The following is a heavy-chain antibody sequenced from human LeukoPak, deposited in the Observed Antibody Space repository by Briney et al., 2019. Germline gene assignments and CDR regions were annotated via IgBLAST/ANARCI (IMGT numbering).Heavy chain of an antibody. CDR1: GGSVSSGSYY. D-gene: IGHD2-21*01. V-gene: IGHV4-61*01. CDR3: AKGQMWLVS. CDR2: IHYSGST. Sequence: EXXSLTCTVSGGSVSSGSYYWSWIXQPPGKGLEWIGYIHYSGSTNYNPSLKSRFTTSVDTSKNQFSLKLSSVTAADTAVYFCAKGQMWLVSWGQGTLVTVSS. J-gene: IGHJ4*02.